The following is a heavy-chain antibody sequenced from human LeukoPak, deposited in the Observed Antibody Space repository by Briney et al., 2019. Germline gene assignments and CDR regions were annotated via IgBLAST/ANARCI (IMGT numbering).Heavy chain of an antibody. CDR1: GFTFSSYA. CDR3: AVTRGYEPYYFDY. V-gene: IGHV3-23*01. D-gene: IGHD5-12*01. J-gene: IGHJ4*02. CDR2: ISGSGGST. Sequence: GGSLRLSCAASGFTFSSYAMSWVRQAPGKGLEWVSAISGSGGSTYYADSVKGRFTISRDNSKNTLYLQMNSLRADDTAVYYCAVTRGYEPYYFDYWGQGTLVTVSS.